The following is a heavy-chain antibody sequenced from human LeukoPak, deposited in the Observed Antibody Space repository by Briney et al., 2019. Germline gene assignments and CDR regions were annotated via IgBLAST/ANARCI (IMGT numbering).Heavy chain of an antibody. Sequence: GGSLRLSCAASGFTFSSYAMHWVRQAPGKGLEWVAVISYDGSNKYYADSVKGRFTISRDNSKNTLYLQMNSLRAEDTAVYYCAKFWNGVDYWGQGTLVTVSS. CDR1: GFTFSSYA. CDR3: AKFWNGVDY. D-gene: IGHD1-1*01. V-gene: IGHV3-30-3*01. J-gene: IGHJ4*02. CDR2: ISYDGSNK.